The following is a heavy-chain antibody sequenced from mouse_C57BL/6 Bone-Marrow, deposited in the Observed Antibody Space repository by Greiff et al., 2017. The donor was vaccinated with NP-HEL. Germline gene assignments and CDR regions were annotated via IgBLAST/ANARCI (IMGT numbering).Heavy chain of an antibody. Sequence: QVQLQQSGPGLVKPSQSLFLTCSITGFPFTSCYYWFLIRHPPGKLLEWMGFITHSGDTFYNPSLQSPTPITRETSKNQFFLQLNSVTTEDTAMYYCAGDSSGYGDFDYGGQGTTITVTS. V-gene: IGHV12-3*01. J-gene: IGHJ2*01. D-gene: IGHD3-2*02. CDR2: ITHSGDT. CDR1: GFPFTSCYY. CDR3: AGDSSGYGDFDY.